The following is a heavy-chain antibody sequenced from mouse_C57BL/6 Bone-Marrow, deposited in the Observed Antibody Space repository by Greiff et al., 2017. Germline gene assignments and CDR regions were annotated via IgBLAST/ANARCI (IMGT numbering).Heavy chain of an antibody. V-gene: IGHV1-61*01. D-gene: IGHD2-4*01. Sequence: VQLQQPGAELVRPGSSVKLSCKASGYTFTSYWMDWVKQRPGQGLEWIGNIYPSDSETHYNQKFKDKATLTVDKSSSTAYMQLSSLTSEDSAVYYCAGDYDGTGYFDVWGTGTTVTVSS. CDR2: IYPSDSET. J-gene: IGHJ1*03. CDR1: GYTFTSYW. CDR3: AGDYDGTGYFDV.